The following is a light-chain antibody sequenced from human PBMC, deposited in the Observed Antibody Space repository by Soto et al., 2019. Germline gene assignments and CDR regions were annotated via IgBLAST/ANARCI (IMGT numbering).Light chain of an antibody. CDR2: GHN. J-gene: IGLJ2*01. V-gene: IGLV1-40*01. CDR1: YSNIGAGYE. CDR3: SSYVAGDILV. Sequence: QSVLTQPPSVSGAPGQRVTISCTGSYSNIGAGYEVHWYQQIPGTAPKLLISGHNNRPSGVPDRFFGSKSGTSASLTIIGLQAEDEADYYCSSYVAGDILVFGGGTKLTVL.